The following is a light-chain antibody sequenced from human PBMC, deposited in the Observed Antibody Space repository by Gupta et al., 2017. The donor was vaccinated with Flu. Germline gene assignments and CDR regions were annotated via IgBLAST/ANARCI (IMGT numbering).Light chain of an antibody. Sequence: SYVLTQPPSVSVAPGQPARITCGGNNIGGKAVHWYQQKPGQAPVLVVYDDRGRPSGIPERFAGSNSGNTATLTITGVEAGDDADYYCQVWDSSNDHYVFGGGTKVTVL. CDR2: DDR. CDR3: QVWDSSNDHYV. CDR1: NIGGKA. V-gene: IGLV3-21*02. J-gene: IGLJ1*01.